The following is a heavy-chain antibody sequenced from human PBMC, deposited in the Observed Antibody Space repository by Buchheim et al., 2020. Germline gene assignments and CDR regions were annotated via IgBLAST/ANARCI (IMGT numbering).Heavy chain of an antibody. V-gene: IGHV3-30*03. Sequence: QVQLVESGGGVVQPGRSLRLSCAASGFTSSSYGMHWGREAPGKGLEWVAVISYDGSKKYYADSVKGRFTLSRDNSKNTLYMQMNSLRAEDTAVYYCARETLLLWFGESPLGFGPFDYWGQGTL. J-gene: IGHJ4*02. CDR2: ISYDGSKK. D-gene: IGHD3-10*01. CDR1: GFTSSSYG. CDR3: ARETLLLWFGESPLGFGPFDY.